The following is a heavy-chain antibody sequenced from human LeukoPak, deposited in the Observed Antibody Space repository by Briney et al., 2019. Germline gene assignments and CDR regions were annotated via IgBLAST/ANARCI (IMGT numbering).Heavy chain of an antibody. J-gene: IGHJ4*02. Sequence: ASVKVSCKASGYTFTSYDINWVRQATGQGLEWMGWMNPNSGNTGYAQKVQGRVTMTRNTSISTAYMELSSLRSEDTAVYYCARGRSRSYYYDSWGQGTLVTVSS. V-gene: IGHV1-8*01. D-gene: IGHD3-22*01. CDR3: ARGRSRSYYYDS. CDR2: MNPNSGNT. CDR1: GYTFTSYD.